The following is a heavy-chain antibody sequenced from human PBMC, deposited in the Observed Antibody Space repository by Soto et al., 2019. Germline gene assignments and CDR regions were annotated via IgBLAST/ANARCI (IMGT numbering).Heavy chain of an antibody. CDR1: GFTFNIYA. Sequence: QLLGSGGGLVQPGGSLRLPCEASGFTFNIYAMTWVRQAPGKGLEWVSNIGSTGTTTYYADSVKGRFAISRDNSKSTLYLQMNSLRAEDTAVYYCATVARYDDFDVWGQGTMVTVSS. V-gene: IGHV3-23*01. J-gene: IGHJ3*01. CDR2: IGSTGTTT. D-gene: IGHD3-9*01. CDR3: ATVARYDDFDV.